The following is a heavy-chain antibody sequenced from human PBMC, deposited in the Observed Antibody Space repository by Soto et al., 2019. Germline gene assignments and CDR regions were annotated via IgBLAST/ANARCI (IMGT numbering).Heavy chain of an antibody. J-gene: IGHJ6*02. CDR3: ARGLERSGWPIGYSGYDYYYYGMDV. D-gene: IGHD5-12*01. V-gene: IGHV3-30-3*01. CDR2: ISYDGSNK. Sequence: QVQLVESGGGVVQPGRSLRLSCAASGFTFSSYAMHWVRQAPGKGLEWVAVISYDGSNKYYADSVKGRFTISRDNSKNTLYLQMNSLRAEDTAVYYCARGLERSGWPIGYSGYDYYYYGMDVWGQGTTVTVSS. CDR1: GFTFSSYA.